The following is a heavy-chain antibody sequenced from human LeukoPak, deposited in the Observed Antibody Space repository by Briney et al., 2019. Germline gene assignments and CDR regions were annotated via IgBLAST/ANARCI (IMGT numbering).Heavy chain of an antibody. J-gene: IGHJ4*02. V-gene: IGHV4-59*12. Sequence: PSETLSLTCTVSGGSISSYYWSWIRQPPGKGLEWIGYIYYSGSTYYNPSLKSRVTISVDTSKNQFSLKLSSVTAADTAVYYCARDGVAAAGTPIYFDYWGQGTLVTVSS. CDR2: IYYSGST. CDR1: GGSISSYY. D-gene: IGHD6-13*01. CDR3: ARDGVAAAGTPIYFDY.